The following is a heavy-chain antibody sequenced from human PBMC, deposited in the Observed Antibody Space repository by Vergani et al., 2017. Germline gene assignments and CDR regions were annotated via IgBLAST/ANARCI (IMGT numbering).Heavy chain of an antibody. CDR1: GFTVSSNY. CDR3: AKGAADYDFWSGYYNYYYYGMDV. D-gene: IGHD3-3*01. J-gene: IGHJ6*02. Sequence: EVQLVESGGGLVQPGGSLRLSCAASGFTVSSNYMSWVRQAPGKGLEWVSVIYSGGSTYYADSVKGRFTISRDNSKNTLYLQMNSLRAEDTAVYYCAKGAADYDFWSGYYNYYYYGMDVWGQGTTVTVSS. CDR2: IYSGGST. V-gene: IGHV3-66*01.